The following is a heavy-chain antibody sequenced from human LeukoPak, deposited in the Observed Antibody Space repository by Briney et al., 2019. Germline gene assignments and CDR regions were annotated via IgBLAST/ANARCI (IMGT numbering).Heavy chain of an antibody. Sequence: GGSLRLSCAASGFTFSSYSMNWVRQAPGKGLEWVSSISSSSSYIYYADSVKGRFTISRDNAKNSLYLQMNSLRAEDTAVYYCARGYGSSWYRYDAFDIWGQGTMVTVSS. V-gene: IGHV3-21*01. J-gene: IGHJ3*02. CDR1: GFTFSSYS. CDR2: ISSSSSYI. D-gene: IGHD6-13*01. CDR3: ARGYGSSWYRYDAFDI.